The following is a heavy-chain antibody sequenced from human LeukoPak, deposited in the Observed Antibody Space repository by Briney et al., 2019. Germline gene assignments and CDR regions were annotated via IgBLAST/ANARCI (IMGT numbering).Heavy chain of an antibody. CDR3: ARDTAAAEYYYYGMDV. J-gene: IGHJ6*02. D-gene: IGHD6-13*01. CDR2: IYYSGST. Sequence: SETLSLTCTVSGGSISSYYWSWIRQPPGKGLEWIGYIYYSGSTNYNPSLKSRVTMSVDTSKNQFSLRLSSVTAADTAVYYCARDTAAAEYYYYGMDVWGQGTTVTVSS. V-gene: IGHV4-59*12. CDR1: GGSISSYY.